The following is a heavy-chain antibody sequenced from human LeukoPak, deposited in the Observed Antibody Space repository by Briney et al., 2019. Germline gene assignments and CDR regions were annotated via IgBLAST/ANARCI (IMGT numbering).Heavy chain of an antibody. J-gene: IGHJ4*02. CDR2: ISGSGGST. D-gene: IGHD4-17*01. V-gene: IGHV3-23*01. CDR1: GFTFSSYA. CDR3: AKDYYGDYVFFSASDY. Sequence: GGSLRLSRAASGFTFSSYAMSWVRQAPGKGLEWVSAISGSGGSTYYAGSVKGRFTISRDNSKNTLYLQMNSLRAEDTAVYYCAKDYYGDYVFFSASDYWGQGTLVTVSS.